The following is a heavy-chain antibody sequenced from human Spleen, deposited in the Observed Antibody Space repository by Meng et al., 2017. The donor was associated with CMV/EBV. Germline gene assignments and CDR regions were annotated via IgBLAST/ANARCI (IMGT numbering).Heavy chain of an antibody. CDR3: ARDRYFGSTSCYFWFDP. D-gene: IGHD2-2*01. CDR1: GGSISSYY. Sequence: GSLRLSCTVSGGSISSYYWSWIRQPPGKGLEWIGYIYYTGSTNYNPSLKSRVTISVDTSKNQFSLKLSSVTAADTAVYYCARDRYFGSTSCYFWFDPWGQGTLVTVSS. V-gene: IGHV4-59*12. J-gene: IGHJ5*02. CDR2: IYYTGST.